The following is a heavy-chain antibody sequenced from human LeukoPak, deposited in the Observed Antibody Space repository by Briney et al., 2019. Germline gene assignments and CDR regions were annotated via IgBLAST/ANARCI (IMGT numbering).Heavy chain of an antibody. Sequence: SETLSLTCIVSGYSISSGYFWGWIRQPPGKGLEWIGNIHHSGSTYYNPSLKSRVTISVDTSKNQLSLKLSSVTAADTAVYYCAREILVGAPYMDVWGKGTTVTVSS. CDR3: AREILVGAPYMDV. V-gene: IGHV4-38-2*02. CDR1: GYSISSGYF. J-gene: IGHJ6*03. D-gene: IGHD1-26*01. CDR2: IHHSGST.